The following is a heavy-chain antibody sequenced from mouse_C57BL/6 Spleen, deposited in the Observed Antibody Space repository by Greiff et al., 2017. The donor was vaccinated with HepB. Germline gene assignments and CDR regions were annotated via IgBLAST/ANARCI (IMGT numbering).Heavy chain of an antibody. CDR2: INPNNGGT. Sequence: VQLQQSGPELVKPGASVKISCKASGYTFTDSYMNWVKQSHGKSLEWIGDINPNNGGTSYNQKFKGKATLTVDKSSSTAYMELRSLTSEDSAVYDCAKRYSSGRGMDYWGQGTAVTVSS. CDR1: GYTFTDSY. CDR3: AKRYSSGRGMDY. J-gene: IGHJ4*01. V-gene: IGHV1-26*01. D-gene: IGHD3-2*02.